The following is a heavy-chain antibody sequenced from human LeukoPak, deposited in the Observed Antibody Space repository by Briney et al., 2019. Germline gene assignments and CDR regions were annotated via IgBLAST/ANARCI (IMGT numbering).Heavy chain of an antibody. CDR3: ARKDSRNAPFAFDI. J-gene: IGHJ3*02. CDR1: GFTFNSHW. D-gene: IGHD3-22*01. Sequence: GGSLRLSCVASGFTFNSHWMSWVRQAPGKGLEWVANIKQDGSEKYYVDSVKGRFTISRYNAKNSLYLQMNSLRAEDTAVYYCARKDSRNAPFAFDIWGQGTMVTVSS. CDR2: IKQDGSEK. V-gene: IGHV3-7*01.